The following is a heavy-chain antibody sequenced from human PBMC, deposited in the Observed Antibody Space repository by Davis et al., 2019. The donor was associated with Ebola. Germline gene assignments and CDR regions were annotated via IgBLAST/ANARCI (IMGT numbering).Heavy chain of an antibody. CDR1: GFTFSSYA. Sequence: GESLKISCAASGFTFSSYAMHWVRQAPGKGLEWVAVISYDGSNKYYADSVKGRFTISRDNSKNTLYLQMNSLRAEDMALYYCAKGAGQGSSWDYFDYWGQGTLVTVSS. J-gene: IGHJ4*02. CDR3: AKGAGQGSSWDYFDY. V-gene: IGHV3-30*04. D-gene: IGHD6-13*01. CDR2: ISYDGSNK.